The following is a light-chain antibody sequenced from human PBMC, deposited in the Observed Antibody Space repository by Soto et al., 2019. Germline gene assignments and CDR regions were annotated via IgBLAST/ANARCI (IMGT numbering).Light chain of an antibody. CDR3: HQRQYWPPIT. Sequence: VVLTQSPATLSLSPGERATLSCRTSLSVSVYLDWYQQKPGQAPRLLISDASNRATCIPARCSGSGSGTDFTLTISSLEPEDFAVYYCHQRQYWPPITFGQGTRLEIK. V-gene: IGKV3-11*01. J-gene: IGKJ5*01. CDR2: DAS. CDR1: LSVSVY.